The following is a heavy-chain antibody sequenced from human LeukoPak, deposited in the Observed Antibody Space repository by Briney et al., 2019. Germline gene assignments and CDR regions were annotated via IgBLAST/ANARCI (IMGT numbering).Heavy chain of an antibody. CDR2: IRVDGRTT. D-gene: IGHD2-15*01. CDR3: ARAWSKTYDAFDV. Sequence: PGGSLRLSCAASGFTFRTYWMHWVRQAPGKGLQWVSRIRVDGRTTTYAESVKGRLTISRDNAKNTLFLQMNSLGAEDTAVYYCARAWSKTYDAFDVWGQGTMVTVSS. V-gene: IGHV3-74*01. CDR1: GFTFRTYW. J-gene: IGHJ3*01.